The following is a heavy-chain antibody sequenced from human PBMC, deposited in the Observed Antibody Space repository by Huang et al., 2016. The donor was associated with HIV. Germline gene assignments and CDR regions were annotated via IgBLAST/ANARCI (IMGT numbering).Heavy chain of an antibody. D-gene: IGHD2-2*01. V-gene: IGHV1-18*01. Sequence: QVQLVQSGVEVKKPGASVKVSCKASGYTFTSYGISWVRQAPGQGLEWMGWISAYNGVTNYAQNGQGRVTMTTDTSTSTAYMELRSLRSDDTAVYYCARDSPLLGVVIVVVPTAPNAFDNWGQGTMVTVSS. CDR2: ISAYNGVT. CDR1: GYTFTSYG. CDR3: ARDSPLLGVVIVVVPTAPNAFDN. J-gene: IGHJ3*02.